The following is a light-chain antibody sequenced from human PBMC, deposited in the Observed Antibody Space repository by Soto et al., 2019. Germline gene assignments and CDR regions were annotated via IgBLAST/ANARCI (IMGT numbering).Light chain of an antibody. CDR3: AAWDDSLNGPV. J-gene: IGLJ2*01. CDR2: SNN. V-gene: IGLV1-44*01. Sequence: QSVLTQPPSASGTPGQRVTISCSGSSSNIGSNTVNWYQQLPGTAPNLLIYSNNQRPSGIPDRFSCSKSGTSASLAISGLQSEDEADYYSAAWDDSLNGPVFGGGTKLTVL. CDR1: SSNIGSNT.